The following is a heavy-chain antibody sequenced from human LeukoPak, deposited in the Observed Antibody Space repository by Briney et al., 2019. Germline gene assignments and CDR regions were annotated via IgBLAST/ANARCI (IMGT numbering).Heavy chain of an antibody. CDR1: GGSISSGSYY. J-gene: IGHJ2*01. CDR2: IYTSGST. V-gene: IGHV4-61*02. Sequence: TSETLSLTXTVSGGSISSGSYYWSWIRQPAGKGLEWIGRIYTSGSTNYNPSLKSRVTISVDTSKNQFSLKLSSVTAADTAVYYCAGLYGSGDTSDWYFDLWGRGTLVTVSS. CDR3: AGLYGSGDTSDWYFDL. D-gene: IGHD3-10*01.